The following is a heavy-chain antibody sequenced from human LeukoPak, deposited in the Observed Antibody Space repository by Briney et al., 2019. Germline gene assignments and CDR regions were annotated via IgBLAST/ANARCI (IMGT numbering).Heavy chain of an antibody. Sequence: SETLSLTCIVSGDSISNNNYSWAWIRQPPGKGLEWIGSIHYGGSTFYNPSLKSRVTISVDTSKNQFSLKLSSVTAADTAVYYCARHEAAYTFDYWGQGTLVTVSS. CDR2: IHYGGST. J-gene: IGHJ4*02. CDR1: GDSISNNNYS. CDR3: ARHEAAYTFDY. D-gene: IGHD3-16*01. V-gene: IGHV4-39*01.